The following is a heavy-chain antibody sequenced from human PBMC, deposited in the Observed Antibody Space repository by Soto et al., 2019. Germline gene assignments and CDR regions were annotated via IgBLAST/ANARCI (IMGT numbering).Heavy chain of an antibody. Sequence: QVQLQQWGAGLLKPSETLSLTCAVYGGSFSGYYWSWIRQPPGKGLEWIGEINHSGSTNYNPSLKSRVTISVDTAKNHFALKLRSVTAADTAVYYCPRGGLIQGRCLKAAAWALRFDPWGQGTLVTVSS. CDR1: GGSFSGYY. CDR2: INHSGST. V-gene: IGHV4-34*01. D-gene: IGHD6-13*01. J-gene: IGHJ5*02. CDR3: PRGGLIQGRCLKAAAWALRFDP.